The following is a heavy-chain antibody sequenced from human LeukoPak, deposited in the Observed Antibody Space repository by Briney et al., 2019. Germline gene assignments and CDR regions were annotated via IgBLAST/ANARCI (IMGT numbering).Heavy chain of an antibody. D-gene: IGHD2-2*02. CDR2: IIPTFGTA. CDR1: GGTFSSYA. J-gene: IGHJ5*02. V-gene: IGHV1-69*05. Sequence: ASVNVSCKASGGTFSSYAISWVRQAPGQGLEWMGGIIPTFGTANYAQKFQGRVTNTTDESKSTAYLERSRLRSEDTGVYYCARAITDIVVVAAAISRMFPENWFDAWGQGTLLTVSS. CDR3: ARAITDIVVVAAAISRMFPENWFDA.